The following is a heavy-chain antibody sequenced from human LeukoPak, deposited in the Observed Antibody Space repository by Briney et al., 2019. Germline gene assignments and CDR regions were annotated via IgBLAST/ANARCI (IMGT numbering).Heavy chain of an antibody. Sequence: ASVKVSCKASGYTFTSYAMNWVRQAPGQGLEWMGWIDTNTGNPTYAQGFTGRFVFSLDTSVSTAYLQISSLKAEDTAVYYCARESPYFDWFPEGYWGQGTLVTVSS. CDR3: ARESPYFDWFPEGY. CDR2: IDTNTGNP. V-gene: IGHV7-4-1*02. J-gene: IGHJ4*02. CDR1: GYTFTSYA. D-gene: IGHD3-9*01.